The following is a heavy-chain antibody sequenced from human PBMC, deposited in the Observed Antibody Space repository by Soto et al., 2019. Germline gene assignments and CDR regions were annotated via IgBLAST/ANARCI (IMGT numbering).Heavy chain of an antibody. Sequence: PGESLKISCKVSGYSFASQWISWVRQVPGKGQEWMGRIDLSESYTTYNPSFQGHVTFSADKSITTAYLQWRSLEASDTAIYYCATPGLTTYYFGYWGQGTLVTVSS. CDR2: IDLSESYT. J-gene: IGHJ4*02. CDR1: GYSFASQW. CDR3: ATPGLTTYYFGY. V-gene: IGHV5-10-1*01.